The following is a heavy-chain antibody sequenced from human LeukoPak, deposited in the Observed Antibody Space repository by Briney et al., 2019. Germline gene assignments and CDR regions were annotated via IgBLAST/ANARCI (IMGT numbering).Heavy chain of an antibody. V-gene: IGHV4-34*01. CDR3: ASRHYDILTGYLKAVDY. CDR1: GGSFSGYY. D-gene: IGHD3-9*01. J-gene: IGHJ4*02. Sequence: SETLSLTCAVYGGSFSGYYWSWIRQPPGKGLEWIGEINHSGSTNYNPSLKSRVTISVDTSKNQFSLKLSSVTAADTAVYYCASRHYDILTGYLKAVDYWGQGTLVTVSS. CDR2: INHSGST.